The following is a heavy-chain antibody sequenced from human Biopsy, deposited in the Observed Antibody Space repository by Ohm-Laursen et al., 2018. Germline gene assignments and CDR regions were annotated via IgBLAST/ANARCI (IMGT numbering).Heavy chain of an antibody. CDR1: GFTFDDNA. CDR3: TKARGRFLEWVDPFDI. Sequence: SLRLSCAASGFTFDDNAMHWVRQAPGKGLEWVSGISWNSGIEDYADSVKGRFAISRDNAKNSLYLQMSSLRAEDTASYYCTKARGRFLEWVDPFDIWGQGTMVTVSS. D-gene: IGHD3-3*01. CDR2: ISWNSGIE. V-gene: IGHV3-9*01. J-gene: IGHJ3*02.